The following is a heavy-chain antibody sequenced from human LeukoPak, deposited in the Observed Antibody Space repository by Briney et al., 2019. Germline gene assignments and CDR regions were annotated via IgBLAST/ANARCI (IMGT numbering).Heavy chain of an antibody. CDR3: ARGSVGAIMIFDY. CDR1: GGSFSGYY. J-gene: IGHJ4*02. V-gene: IGHV4-34*01. D-gene: IGHD1-26*01. Sequence: PSETLSLTCAVYGGSFSGYYLSWIRQPPGKGLEWIGEINHSGSTNYNPSLKSRVTISVATSKNQFSLKLRSVTAADTAVYYCARGSVGAIMIFDYWGQGTLVTVSS. CDR2: INHSGST.